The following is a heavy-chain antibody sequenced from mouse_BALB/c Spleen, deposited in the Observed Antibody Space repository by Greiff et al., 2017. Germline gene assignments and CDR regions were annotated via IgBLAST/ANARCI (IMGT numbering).Heavy chain of an antibody. CDR3: ARSAPTVVATWYFDY. J-gene: IGHJ2*01. CDR1: GFNIKDYY. CDR2: IDPENGDT. D-gene: IGHD1-1*01. Sequence: VQLQQSGAELVRSGASVKLSCTASGFNIKDYYMHWVKQRPEQGLEWIGWIDPENGDTEYAPKFQGKATMTADTSSNTAYLQLSSLTSEDTAVYYCARSAPTVVATWYFDYWGQGTTLTVSS. V-gene: IGHV14-4*02.